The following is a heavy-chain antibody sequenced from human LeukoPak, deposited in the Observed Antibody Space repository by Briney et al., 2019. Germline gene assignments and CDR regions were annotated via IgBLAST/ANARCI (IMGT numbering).Heavy chain of an antibody. J-gene: IGHJ6*03. D-gene: IGHD2-2*01. CDR1: GFTLSSSG. V-gene: IGHV3-33*01. CDR2: IGYDGTNK. Sequence: QPGRCLILTCAASGFTLSSSGMHSVHQAPGKGLEWVAVIGYDGTNKDYADSVKGRFTISRDNSKNTLYLQMNSLRAEDTAVYYCARDSTRSYYYYMDVWGKGTTVTVSS. CDR3: ARDSTRSYYYYMDV.